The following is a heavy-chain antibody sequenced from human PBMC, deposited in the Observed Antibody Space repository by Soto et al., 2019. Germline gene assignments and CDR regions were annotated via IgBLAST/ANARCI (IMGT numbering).Heavy chain of an antibody. V-gene: IGHV1-2*02. D-gene: IGHD3-3*02. J-gene: IGHJ6*02. CDR1: GYTFTDYH. CDR2: INPNSGAT. Sequence: GASVKVSCKASGYTFTDYHVHWVRQAPGQGLEWMGWINPNSGATNYAQKFQGRVTMTRDTSIGTTYMELSRLRSDDTAVYFCARGEIGGSQSFLPSDYYYRGMDVWGQGTTVTVSS. CDR3: ARGEIGGSQSFLPSDYYYRGMDV.